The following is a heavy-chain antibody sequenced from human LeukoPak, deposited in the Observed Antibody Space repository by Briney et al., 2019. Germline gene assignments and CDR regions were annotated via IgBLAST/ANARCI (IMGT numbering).Heavy chain of an antibody. J-gene: IGHJ4*02. V-gene: IGHV3-21*01. Sequence: GGSLRLSCAASGFTFSSYSMNWVRQAPGKGLEWVSSISSSSSYIYYADSVKGRFTISRDNAKNSLYLQMNSLRAEDTAVYYCARESIVGATTMLGGFDYWGQGTLVTVSS. D-gene: IGHD1-26*01. CDR3: ARESIVGATTMLGGFDY. CDR2: ISSSSSYI. CDR1: GFTFSSYS.